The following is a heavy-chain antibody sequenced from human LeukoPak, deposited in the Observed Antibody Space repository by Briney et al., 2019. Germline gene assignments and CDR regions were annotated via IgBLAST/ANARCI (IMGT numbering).Heavy chain of an antibody. CDR3: ARIGYYYDSSGYYLDY. J-gene: IGHJ4*02. CDR1: GYTFTGYY. V-gene: IGHV1-2*02. D-gene: IGHD3-22*01. CDR2: INPNSGGT. Sequence: ASVKVSCKASGYTFTGYYMHWVRQAPGQGLEWMGWINPNSGGTNYAQKFQGRVTMTRDTSISTAYMELSRLRSHDTAVYYCARIGYYYDSSGYYLDYWGQGTLVTVSS.